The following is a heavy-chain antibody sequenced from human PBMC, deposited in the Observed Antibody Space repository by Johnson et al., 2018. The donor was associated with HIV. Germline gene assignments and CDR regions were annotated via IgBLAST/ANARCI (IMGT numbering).Heavy chain of an antibody. CDR2: IRYDGSDK. D-gene: IGHD2-8*01. J-gene: IGHJ3*01. Sequence: QVQLVESGGGVVQPGGSLRLSCAASGFTFSSHGMHWVRQAPGKGLDWVSFIRYDGSDKSYADSVEGRFTISRDNSKNTLYLQMNNLRTEDTGLYYCAKDGGKWSYSFDVWGQGTMVSVSS. CDR3: AKDGGKWSYSFDV. CDR1: GFTFSSHG. V-gene: IGHV3-30*02.